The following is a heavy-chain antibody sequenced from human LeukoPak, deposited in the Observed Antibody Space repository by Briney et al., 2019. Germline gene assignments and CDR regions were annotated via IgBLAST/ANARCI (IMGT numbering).Heavy chain of an antibody. J-gene: IGHJ4*02. D-gene: IGHD5-18*01. Sequence: ASVKVSCKASGYTFTGYFMHWLRQAPGQGLEWMGWINPNSDDTNYSQKFRGRVTMTRDTSISTAYMELSSLTSDDTAVYYCARTYSRGRFDSWGQGSLVSVSS. CDR1: GYTFTGYF. CDR3: ARTYSRGRFDS. V-gene: IGHV1-2*02. CDR2: INPNSDDT.